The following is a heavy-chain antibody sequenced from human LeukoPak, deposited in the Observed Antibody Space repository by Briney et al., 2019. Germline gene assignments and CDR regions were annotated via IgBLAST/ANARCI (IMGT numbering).Heavy chain of an antibody. CDR2: IYYSGRT. V-gene: IGHV4-59*01. D-gene: IGHD3-10*01. CDR3: GSTNYNPSLKSRVTISVDTSKNQFSLKLSSVTAADTAVYYCARGVVVAATGIRAFDI. Sequence: PSETLSLTCTVSGGSISSYYWSWIRQPPGKGLEWMGYIYYSGRTNYNPPLQRRATLPVDRSKQQFPLNVTSVSAPRRPEYYYGSTNYNPSLKSRVTISVDTSKNQFSLKLSSVTAADTAVYYCARGVVVAATGIRAFDIWGQGTMVTVSS. CDR1: GGSISSYY. J-gene: IGHJ3*02.